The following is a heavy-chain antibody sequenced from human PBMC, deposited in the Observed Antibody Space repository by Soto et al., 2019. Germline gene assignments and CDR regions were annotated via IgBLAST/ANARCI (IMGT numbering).Heavy chain of an antibody. CDR2: VNHSGST. CDR1: GGSFSRYY. CDR3: ARGWSGLVIIRFDP. D-gene: IGHD3-9*01. J-gene: IGHJ5*02. Sequence: SETLSLTCAVYGGSFSRYYWSWIRQPPGKGLEWIGEVNHSGSTNYNPSLKSRVTISVDTSKNQFSLKLSSVTAADTAVYYCARGWSGLVIIRFDPWGQGTLVTVSS. V-gene: IGHV4-34*01.